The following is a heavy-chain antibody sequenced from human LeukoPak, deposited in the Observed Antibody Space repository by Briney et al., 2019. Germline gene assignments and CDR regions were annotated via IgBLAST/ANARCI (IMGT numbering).Heavy chain of an antibody. J-gene: IGHJ4*02. Sequence: ASVKVSCKASGYTFTGCYMHWVRQAPGQGLEWMGWINPNSGGTNYAQKFQGRVTMTRDTSISTAYMELSRLRYDDTAVYYCARDPYYYDSSGYYYYWGQGTLVTVSS. CDR2: INPNSGGT. CDR1: GYTFTGCY. CDR3: ARDPYYYDSSGYYYY. V-gene: IGHV1-2*02. D-gene: IGHD3-22*01.